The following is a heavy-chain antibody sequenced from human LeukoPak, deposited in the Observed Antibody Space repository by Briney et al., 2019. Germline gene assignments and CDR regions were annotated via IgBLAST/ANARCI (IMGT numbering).Heavy chain of an antibody. CDR2: ISASGNTI. CDR3: ARAKSNYYYYMDV. J-gene: IGHJ6*03. V-gene: IGHV3-48*01. Sequence: PGGSLRLSCAASGFTFSIYSMNWVRQAPGKGLEWVSYISASGNTIDYADSVKGRFTISRDTAKNSLYLQMNSLRAEDTAVYYCARAKSNYYYYMDVWGKGTTVTVS. CDR1: GFTFSIYS.